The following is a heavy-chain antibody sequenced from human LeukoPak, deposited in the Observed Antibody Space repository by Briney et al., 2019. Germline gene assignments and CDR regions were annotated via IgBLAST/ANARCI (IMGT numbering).Heavy chain of an antibody. V-gene: IGHV3-30-3*01. CDR1: GFTFSSYA. CDR3: AREGYGGIAVAGDFDY. D-gene: IGHD6-19*01. J-gene: IGHJ4*02. Sequence: PGGSLRLSCAASGFTFSSYAMHWVRQALGKGLEWVAVISYDGSNKYYADSVKGRFTISRDNSKNTLYLQMNSLRAEDTAVYYCAREGYGGIAVAGDFDYWGQGTLVTVSS. CDR2: ISYDGSNK.